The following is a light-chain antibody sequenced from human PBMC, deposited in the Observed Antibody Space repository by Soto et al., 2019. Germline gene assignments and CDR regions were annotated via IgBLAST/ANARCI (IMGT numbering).Light chain of an antibody. CDR2: RNN. Sequence: QSVLTQPPSASGTPGQRIIISCSGSSSNIGRNYVYWFQQVPGTAPKLLIYRNNERPSGVPDRFSGSKSGTSASLAISGLRSEDEAVYYCASWEDSLSGPAVFGGGTQLTVL. CDR1: SSNIGRNY. V-gene: IGLV1-47*01. J-gene: IGLJ7*01. CDR3: ASWEDSLSGPAV.